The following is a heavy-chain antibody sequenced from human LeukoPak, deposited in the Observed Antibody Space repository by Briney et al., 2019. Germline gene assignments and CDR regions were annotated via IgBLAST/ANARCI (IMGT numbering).Heavy chain of an antibody. V-gene: IGHV1-46*01. CDR1: GYTFTSYY. J-gene: IGHJ4*02. D-gene: IGHD3-22*01. CDR2: INPSGGST. Sequence: ASVNVSCKASGYTFTSYYMHWVRQAPGQGLEWMGIINPSGGSTSYAQKFQGRVTMTRDTSTSTVYMELSSLRSEDTAVYYCARGPPAYYYDSSGPGDYWGQGTLVTVSS. CDR3: ARGPPAYYYDSSGPGDY.